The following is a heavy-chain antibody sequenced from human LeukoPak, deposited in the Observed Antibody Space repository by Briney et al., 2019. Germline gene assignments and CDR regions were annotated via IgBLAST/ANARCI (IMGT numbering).Heavy chain of an antibody. CDR2: INSDGSEG. J-gene: IGHJ4*02. D-gene: IGHD6-13*01. V-gene: IGHV3-7*03. CDR1: GFTFSGFW. Sequence: PGGSLRLSCAVSGFTFSGFWMSWSRQAPGKGLEWVASINSDGSEGYYADVVKGRFTISRDNAKNSLYLQINSLRAEDTAVYYCAKTMQGSSWYGSGLDYWGQGTLVTVSS. CDR3: AKTMQGSSWYGSGLDY.